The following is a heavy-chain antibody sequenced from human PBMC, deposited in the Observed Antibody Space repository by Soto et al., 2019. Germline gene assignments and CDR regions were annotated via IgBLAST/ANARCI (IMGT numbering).Heavy chain of an antibody. V-gene: IGHV4-30-2*01. Sequence: PSETLSLTCAVSGGSISSGGYSWSWIRQPPGKGLEWIGYIYHSGSTYYNPSLKSRVTISVDRSKNQFSLKLSSVTAADTAVYYCAREIEDANWFDPWGQGTLVTVSS. CDR3: AREIEDANWFDP. CDR2: IYHSGST. J-gene: IGHJ5*02. CDR1: GGSISSGGYS.